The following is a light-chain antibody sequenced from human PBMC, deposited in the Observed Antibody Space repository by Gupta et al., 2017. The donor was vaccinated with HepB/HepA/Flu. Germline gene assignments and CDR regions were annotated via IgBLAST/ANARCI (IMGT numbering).Light chain of an antibody. J-gene: IGKJ1*01. CDR1: QSISSIY. CDR2: GAS. V-gene: IGKV3-20*01. Sequence: EIVLTQSPGTLSLSPGERATLSCSASQSISSIYLASYQQKPGQAPRLLIYGASSRATGIPDRFSGSGSGTEFTLTISRREPEDFAVYYCHQECSSPPTFGQGTKVEIK. CDR3: HQECSSPPT.